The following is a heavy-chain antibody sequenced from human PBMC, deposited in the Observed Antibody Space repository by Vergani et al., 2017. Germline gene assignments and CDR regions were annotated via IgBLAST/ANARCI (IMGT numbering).Heavy chain of an antibody. CDR1: GGSFSGYY. D-gene: IGHD3-10*01. CDR2: IYTSGST. CDR3: ARAPPMVRENWFDP. V-gene: IGHV4-59*10. Sequence: QVQLQQWGAGLLKPSETLSLTCAVYGGSFSGYYWSWIRQPAGKGLEWIGRIYTSGSTNYNPSLKSRVTISVDTSKNQFSLKLSSVTAADTAVYYCARAPPMVRENWFDPWGQGTLVTVSS. J-gene: IGHJ5*02.